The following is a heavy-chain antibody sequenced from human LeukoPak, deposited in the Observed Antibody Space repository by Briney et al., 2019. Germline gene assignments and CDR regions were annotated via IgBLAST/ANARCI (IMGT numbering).Heavy chain of an antibody. Sequence: GGSLRLSCAASGFTFSSYGMHWVRQAPGKGLEWVAFIRYDGSNKYYADSVKGRFSISRDDSKNTLYLQMNSLRAEDTAVYYCARDGDSALVNWGQGTLVTVSS. D-gene: IGHD5-18*01. J-gene: IGHJ4*02. CDR2: IRYDGSNK. CDR3: ARDGDSALVN. V-gene: IGHV3-30*02. CDR1: GFTFSSYG.